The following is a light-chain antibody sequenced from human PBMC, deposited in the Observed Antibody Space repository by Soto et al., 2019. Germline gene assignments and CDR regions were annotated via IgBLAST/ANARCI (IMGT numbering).Light chain of an antibody. CDR2: SVS. V-gene: IGLV2-11*01. CDR3: CSYAGSYTYV. J-gene: IGLJ1*01. Sequence: QSALTQPRSVSGSPGQSVTISCTGTSSDVGGHNYVSWYQQHPGKAPKLMISSVSKRPSGVPDRFSGSKSGNTASLTISGLQAEDEADYYCCSYAGSYTYVFGTGTKRTVL. CDR1: SSDVGGHNY.